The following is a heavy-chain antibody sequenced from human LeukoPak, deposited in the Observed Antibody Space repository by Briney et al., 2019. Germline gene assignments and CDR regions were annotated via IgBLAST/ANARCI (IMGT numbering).Heavy chain of an antibody. V-gene: IGHV3-74*01. CDR1: GFTFSNYW. CDR3: ARGMDDIDY. Sequence: GGSLRLSCAASGFTFSNYWMNWVRQAPGKGLAWVSRINTDGSDRSYADSVKGRFTISRGNAKNTLFLEMDSLRGEDTATYYCARGMDDIDYWGQGILITVSS. CDR2: INTDGSDR. D-gene: IGHD3-9*01. J-gene: IGHJ4*02.